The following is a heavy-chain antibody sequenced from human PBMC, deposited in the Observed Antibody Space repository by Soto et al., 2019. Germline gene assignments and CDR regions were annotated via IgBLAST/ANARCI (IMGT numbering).Heavy chain of an antibody. V-gene: IGHV4-39*01. Sequence: QLQLQESGPGLVKPSETLSLTCTVSGGSISSSSYYWGWIRQPPGKGLEWIGSIYYSGSTYYNPSLKSRVPKSVEPSKDQFSLKVRFVTGGGTAGDLCARHSSNSIFGGWFDPWGQGTLVTVSS. J-gene: IGHJ5*02. CDR2: IYYSGST. CDR1: GGSISSSSYY. CDR3: ARHSSNSIFGGWFDP. D-gene: IGHD3-3*01.